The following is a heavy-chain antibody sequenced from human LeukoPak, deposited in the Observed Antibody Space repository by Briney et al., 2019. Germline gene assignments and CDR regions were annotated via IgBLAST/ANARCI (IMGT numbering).Heavy chain of an antibody. Sequence: ASVKVSCKASGGTCSSYAISWVRQAPGQGLEWMGGIIPIFGTANYAQKFQGRVTITADESTSTAYMELSSLRSEDTAVYYCARTTYSSSFPYYYYYMDVWGKGTTVTVSS. V-gene: IGHV1-69*13. CDR1: GGTCSSYA. J-gene: IGHJ6*03. CDR3: ARTTYSSSFPYYYYYMDV. D-gene: IGHD6-6*01. CDR2: IIPIFGTA.